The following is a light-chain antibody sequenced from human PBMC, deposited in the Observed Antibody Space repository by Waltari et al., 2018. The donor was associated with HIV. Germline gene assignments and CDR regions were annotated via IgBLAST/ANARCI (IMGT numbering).Light chain of an antibody. J-gene: IGLJ2*01. V-gene: IGLV1-51*01. CDR2: DNY. Sequence: QSLLTQPPSVSAATGQKIIISCSGSTSNIGNNYVSWYQHLPGTAPKVLIYDNYKRPSGIPDRFSGSKSGTLAITGLQTGDEADYYCATWDSSLSAVVFGGGTKVTVL. CDR1: TSNIGNNY. CDR3: ATWDSSLSAVV.